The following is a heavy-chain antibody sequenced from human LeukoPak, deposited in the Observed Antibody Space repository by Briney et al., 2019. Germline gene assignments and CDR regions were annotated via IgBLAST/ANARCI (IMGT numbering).Heavy chain of an antibody. CDR1: GYTFTSYY. CDR2: INPSGGST. V-gene: IGHV1-46*01. CDR3: ARSRASSGWPYYYYYMDV. Sequence: GASVKVSCKASGYTFTSYYMHWVRQAPGQGLEWMGIINPSGGSTSYAQKFQGRVTMTRDMSTSTAYMELRSLRSDDTAVYYCARSRASSGWPYYYYYMDVWGKGTTVTVSS. D-gene: IGHD6-19*01. J-gene: IGHJ6*03.